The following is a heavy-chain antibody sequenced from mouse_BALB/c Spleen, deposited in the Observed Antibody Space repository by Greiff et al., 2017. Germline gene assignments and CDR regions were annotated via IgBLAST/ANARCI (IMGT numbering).Heavy chain of an antibody. V-gene: IGHV14-3*02. J-gene: IGHJ4*01. CDR3: ARYYGGSRHALHY. D-gene: IGHD1-1*02. Sequence: VQLKESGAELVKPGASVKLSCTASGFNIKDTYMHWVKQRPEQGLEWIGRIDPANGNTKYDPKFQGKATITADTSSNTAYLQLSSLTSEDTAVYYCARYYGGSRHALHYGGQGTSVTVPS. CDR2: IDPANGNT. CDR1: GFNIKDTY.